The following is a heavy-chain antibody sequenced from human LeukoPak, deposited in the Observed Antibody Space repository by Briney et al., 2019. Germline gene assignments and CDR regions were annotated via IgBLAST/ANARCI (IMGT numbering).Heavy chain of an antibody. CDR2: IYSDGST. V-gene: IGHV3-53*01. Sequence: GGSLRLSCAASGFSVSSNYISWVRQAPGKGLEWVSVIYSDGSTKYAGSVKARFTISRDNSKNTVYLQMNSLRVEDTAVYYCARATLDNWGQGTLVTVSS. CDR3: ARATLDN. J-gene: IGHJ4*02. CDR1: GFSVSSNY.